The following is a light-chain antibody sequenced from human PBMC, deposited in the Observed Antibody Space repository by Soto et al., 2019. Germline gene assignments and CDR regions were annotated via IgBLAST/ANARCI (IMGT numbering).Light chain of an antibody. J-gene: IGLJ7*01. Sequence: QSALTQPASVSGSPRQSSTLSCTGTSSDVGSYKLVSWYQQYPGKPPKLIIYEVTKRPSDVSNRFSGSKSGSTASLTISGLQAEDEADYYCCSFAGSSTPVIFGRGTQLTVL. V-gene: IGLV2-23*02. CDR2: EVT. CDR3: CSFAGSSTPVI. CDR1: SSDVGSYKL.